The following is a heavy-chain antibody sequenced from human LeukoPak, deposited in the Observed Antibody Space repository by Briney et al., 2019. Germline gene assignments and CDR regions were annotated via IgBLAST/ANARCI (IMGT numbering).Heavy chain of an antibody. Sequence: GGSLRLSCAASGFTLSSYCMHWVRQAPGKGLEWVAFIRFDGSNKYYADSVKGRFTISRDISKNTLYLQVNSLRAEDTAVYYCAKAVDDSGGYHYNNFDYWGQGTLVTVSS. CDR1: GFTLSSYC. D-gene: IGHD3-22*01. J-gene: IGHJ4*02. V-gene: IGHV3-30*02. CDR3: AKAVDDSGGYHYNNFDY. CDR2: IRFDGSNK.